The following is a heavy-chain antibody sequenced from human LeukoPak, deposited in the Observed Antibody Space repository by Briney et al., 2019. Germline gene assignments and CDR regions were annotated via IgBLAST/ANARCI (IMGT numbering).Heavy chain of an antibody. CDR1: GYTFTTYG. CDR2: ISAYNGNT. CDR3: AREASASWPNWFDP. J-gene: IGHJ5*02. V-gene: IGHV1-18*01. D-gene: IGHD2-2*01. Sequence: ASVKVSCKASGYTFTTYGISWVRQAPGQGPEWMGWISAYNGNTKYAQNLWDRVTMTTDTSTGTAYMELRGLRSDDTAMYYCAREASASWPNWFDPWGQGTLVTVSS.